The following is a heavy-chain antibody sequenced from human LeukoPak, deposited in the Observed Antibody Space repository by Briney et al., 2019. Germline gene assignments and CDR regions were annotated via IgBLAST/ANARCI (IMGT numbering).Heavy chain of an antibody. CDR1: GFTFGAYW. CDR3: ARHIVGEQNFDY. Sequence: GGSLRLSCAASGFTFGAYWMSWFRQAPGKGPEWVASIKDDGSAQFYVDSLEGRFTISRGNAKNTLYLQMDTMRVEDTAVYYCARHIVGEQNFDYWSQGTLVTVSS. V-gene: IGHV3-7*01. CDR2: IKDDGSAQ. D-gene: IGHD3-16*02. J-gene: IGHJ4*02.